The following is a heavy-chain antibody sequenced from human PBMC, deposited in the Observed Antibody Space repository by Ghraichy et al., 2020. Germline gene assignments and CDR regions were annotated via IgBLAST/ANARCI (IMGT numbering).Heavy chain of an antibody. D-gene: IGHD3-10*01. V-gene: IGHV4-34*01. CDR2: INHSGST. CDR1: GGSFSGYY. CDR3: ARGGSWFGELVQREVYCDY. Sequence: SETLSLTCAVYGGSFSGYYWSWIRQPPGKGLEWIGEINHSGSTNYNPSLKSRVTISVDTSKNQFSLKLSSVTAADTAVYYCARGGSWFGELVQREVYCDYWGQRTLVTVCS. J-gene: IGHJ4*02.